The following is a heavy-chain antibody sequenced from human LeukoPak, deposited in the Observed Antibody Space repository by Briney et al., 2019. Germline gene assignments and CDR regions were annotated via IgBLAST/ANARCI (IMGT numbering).Heavy chain of an antibody. CDR3: ARGVGATYYGTYYFDY. CDR1: GYTFTGYY. Sequence: AASVKVSCKASGYTFTGYYMHWVRQAPGQGLEWMGWINPNSGGTNYAQKFQGWVTMTRDTSISTAYMELSRLRSDDTAVYYCARGVGATYYGTYYFDYWGQGTLVTVSS. D-gene: IGHD1-26*01. V-gene: IGHV1-2*04. J-gene: IGHJ4*01. CDR2: INPNSGGT.